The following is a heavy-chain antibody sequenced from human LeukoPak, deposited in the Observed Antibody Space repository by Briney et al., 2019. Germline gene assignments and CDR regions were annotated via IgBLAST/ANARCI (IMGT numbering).Heavy chain of an antibody. Sequence: PSETLSLTCTVSGVSIKNHYWSWIRQPPGKGLEWIANIYYSGSTSFNPSLKSRVTISIDRSKNQFSLNLSSVSAADTAVYHCARSGYPGAFDIWGQGTMVSVSS. V-gene: IGHV4-59*11. CDR1: GVSIKNHY. J-gene: IGHJ3*02. CDR3: ARSGYPGAFDI. CDR2: IYYSGST. D-gene: IGHD2-15*01.